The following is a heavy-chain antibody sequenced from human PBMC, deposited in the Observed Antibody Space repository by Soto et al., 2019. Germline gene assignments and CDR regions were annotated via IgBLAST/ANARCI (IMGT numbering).Heavy chain of an antibody. CDR3: AKDMTDLQIVVVVAATPEVDYYYGMDV. D-gene: IGHD2-15*01. V-gene: IGHV3-30*18. Sequence: GGSLRLSCAASGFTFSSYGMHWVRQAPGKGLEWVAVISYDGSNKYYADSVKGRFTISRDNSKNTLYLQMNSLRAEDTAVYYCAKDMTDLQIVVVVAATPEVDYYYGMDVWGQGTTVTVSS. J-gene: IGHJ6*02. CDR2: ISYDGSNK. CDR1: GFTFSSYG.